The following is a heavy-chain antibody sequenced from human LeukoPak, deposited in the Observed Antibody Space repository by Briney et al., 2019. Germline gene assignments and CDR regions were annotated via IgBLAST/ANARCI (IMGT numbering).Heavy chain of an antibody. CDR3: ARGSAYSSGWFPRNYMDV. CDR2: MSNTAST. Sequence: KASETLSLTCSVSGGSITSNYWSWIRQPPGKGLEWIGYMSNTASTNYNPSLKSRVTISGDTSKNQFSLKLSSVTAADTAVYYCARGSAYSSGWFPRNYMDVWGNGTTVTVSS. D-gene: IGHD6-19*01. CDR1: GGSITSNY. V-gene: IGHV4-59*12. J-gene: IGHJ6*03.